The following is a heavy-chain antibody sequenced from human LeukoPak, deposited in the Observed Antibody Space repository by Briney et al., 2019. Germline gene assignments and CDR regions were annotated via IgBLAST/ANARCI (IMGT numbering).Heavy chain of an antibody. CDR3: ARLFLDTALVYSDY. D-gene: IGHD5-18*01. CDR1: GYTFSSYG. J-gene: IGHJ4*02. V-gene: IGHV1-18*01. Sequence: ASVKVSCKASGYTFSSYGISWVRQAPGQGLEWMGWISAFSGNTNYAQRLQGRVTMTTDTSTTTAYMELRSLRSDDTAVYYCARLFLDTALVYSDYWGQGTLVTVSS. CDR2: ISAFSGNT.